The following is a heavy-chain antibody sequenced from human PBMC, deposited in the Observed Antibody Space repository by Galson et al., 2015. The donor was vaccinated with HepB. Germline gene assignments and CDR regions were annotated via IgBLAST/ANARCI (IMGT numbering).Heavy chain of an antibody. J-gene: IGHJ3*02. Sequence: SLRLSCAASEFTFSSYEMHWVRQAPGKGLEWVAVISYDGNIQYYADSVKGRFTISRDNSKNILNLQMSSLRADDTAVHYCARDWETSGYVMGAFDIWGQGTMVTVSS. D-gene: IGHD3-22*01. V-gene: IGHV3-30-3*01. CDR3: ARDWETSGYVMGAFDI. CDR1: EFTFSSYE. CDR2: ISYDGNIQ.